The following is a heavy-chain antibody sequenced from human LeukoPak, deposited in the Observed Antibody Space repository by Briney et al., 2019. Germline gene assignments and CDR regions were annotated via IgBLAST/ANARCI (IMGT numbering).Heavy chain of an antibody. Sequence: SETLSLTCTVSGGSISSYYWSWIRQPPGKGLEWIGYIYYSGSTNYNPSLKSRVTISVDTSKNQFSLKLSSVTAADTAVYYCARDYGGTQGAFDIWGQGTMVTVSS. CDR2: IYYSGST. J-gene: IGHJ3*02. CDR1: GGSISSYY. D-gene: IGHD4-23*01. V-gene: IGHV4-59*01. CDR3: ARDYGGTQGAFDI.